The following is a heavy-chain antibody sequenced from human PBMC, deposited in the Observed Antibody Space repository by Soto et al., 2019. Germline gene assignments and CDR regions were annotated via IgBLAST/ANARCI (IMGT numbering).Heavy chain of an antibody. J-gene: IGHJ6*02. D-gene: IGHD3-16*01. Sequence: QVQLVQSGAEVKNPGASVKVSCKASWYTFTRYGSGWARQAPGQGLEWRGWINTYNGNTNYAQNVQGRVPLTTDTSTSTAYMELRSLRPNDTAIYYCAMVDVYVTPSPQDVWGQGTTVIVSS. V-gene: IGHV1-18*01. CDR3: AMVDVYVTPSPQDV. CDR1: WYTFTRYG. CDR2: INTYNGNT.